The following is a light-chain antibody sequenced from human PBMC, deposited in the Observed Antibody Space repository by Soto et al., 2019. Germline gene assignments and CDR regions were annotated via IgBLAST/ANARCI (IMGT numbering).Light chain of an antibody. CDR3: QTWGTGIHVV. Sequence: QLVLTQSPSASASLGASVKLTCTLGSGHSSYAIAWHQQQPEKGPRYLMKLNSDGSHSKGDGIPDRFSGSSSGAERYLTISSLKSEDEADYYCQTWGTGIHVVFGGGTKVTVL. CDR1: SGHSSYA. V-gene: IGLV4-69*01. J-gene: IGLJ2*01. CDR2: LNSDGSH.